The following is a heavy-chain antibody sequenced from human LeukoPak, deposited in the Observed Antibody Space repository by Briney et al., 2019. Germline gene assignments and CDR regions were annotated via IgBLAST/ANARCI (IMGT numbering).Heavy chain of an antibody. CDR3: ARDRGRRTAAGTYYYYGMDV. CDR2: IIHIFGTA. Sequence: SLKVSCKASGGTFSSYAISWVRQAPGQGLEWMGGIIHIFGTANYAQKFQGRVTITADESTSTAYMELSSLRSEDTAVYYCARDRGRRTAAGTYYYYGMDVWGKGTTVTVSS. J-gene: IGHJ6*04. D-gene: IGHD6-13*01. CDR1: GGTFSSYA. V-gene: IGHV1-69*13.